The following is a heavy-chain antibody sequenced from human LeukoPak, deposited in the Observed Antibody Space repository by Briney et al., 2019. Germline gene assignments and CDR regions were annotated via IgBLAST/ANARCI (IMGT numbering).Heavy chain of an antibody. CDR3: ARAVAPTHFDY. Sequence: SETLSLTCTVSSGSISGYFWSWIRQPPGKRLEWIGRIHTSGSTNYSPSLKSRVTVSVDTSKNQFSLQLRSATAADAAVYFCARAVAPTHFDYWGQGTLVTVSS. CDR1: SGSISGYF. CDR2: IHTSGST. J-gene: IGHJ4*02. D-gene: IGHD6-19*01. V-gene: IGHV4-4*07.